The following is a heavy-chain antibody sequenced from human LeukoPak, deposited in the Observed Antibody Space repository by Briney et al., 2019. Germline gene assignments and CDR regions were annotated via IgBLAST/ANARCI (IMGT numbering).Heavy chain of an antibody. Sequence: ASVKVSCKASGCTFTSYGISWVRQAPGQGLEWMGWISAYNGNTNYAQKLQGRVTMTTDTSTSTAYMELRSLRSDDTAVYYCARGLDYYDSSGIDAFDIWGQGTMVTVSS. D-gene: IGHD3-22*01. CDR1: GCTFTSYG. J-gene: IGHJ3*02. CDR3: ARGLDYYDSSGIDAFDI. CDR2: ISAYNGNT. V-gene: IGHV1-18*01.